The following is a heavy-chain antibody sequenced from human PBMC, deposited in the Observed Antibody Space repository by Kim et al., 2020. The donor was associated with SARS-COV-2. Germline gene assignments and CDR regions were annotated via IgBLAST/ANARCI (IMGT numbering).Heavy chain of an antibody. CDR2: IRSKANSYAT. J-gene: IGHJ3*02. CDR3: TRVPGTALAFCDAYD. CDR1: GFSFSDSS. Sequence: GVSLILSFAASGFSFSDSSMHWVRQSSGKGLDWFGRIRSKANSYATTYAASVKGRFTISRDDSKNAAYLQMNSLTTEDTAVYYCTRVPGTALAFCDAYD. V-gene: IGHV3-73*01. D-gene: IGHD3-3*02.